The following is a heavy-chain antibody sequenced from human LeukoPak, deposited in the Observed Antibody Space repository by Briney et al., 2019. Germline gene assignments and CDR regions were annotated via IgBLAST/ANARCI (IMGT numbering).Heavy chain of an antibody. D-gene: IGHD2-2*01. CDR2: ISYDGSNK. Sequence: PGGSLRLSCAASGFTFSSYAKHWVRQAPGKGLEWVAVISYDGSNKYYADSVKGRFTISRDNSRNTLYLQMNSLRAEDTAVYYCASVSSSTSYWGQGTLVTVSS. CDR1: GFTFSSYA. CDR3: ASVSSSTSY. J-gene: IGHJ4*02. V-gene: IGHV3-30*01.